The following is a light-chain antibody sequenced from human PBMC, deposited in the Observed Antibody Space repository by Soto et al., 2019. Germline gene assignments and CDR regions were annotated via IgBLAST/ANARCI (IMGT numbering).Light chain of an antibody. J-gene: IGLJ1*01. CDR3: AAWDDSLKGPV. CDR2: TND. Sequence: QSVLTQPPSSSGTPGQRVTISCSGGSSNIGTNPVNWYQHSPGTAPKLLMHTNDRRPSGVPDRFSGSKSGTSASLAISGLQSEDAGDYYCAAWDDSLKGPVFGTGTKVTVL. V-gene: IGLV1-44*01. CDR1: SSNIGTNP.